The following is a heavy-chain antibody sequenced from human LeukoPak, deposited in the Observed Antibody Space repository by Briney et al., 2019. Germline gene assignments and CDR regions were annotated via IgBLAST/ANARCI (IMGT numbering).Heavy chain of an antibody. CDR1: GFTFSSYW. D-gene: IGHD3-22*01. J-gene: IGHJ4*02. CDR2: IKQDGSEK. Sequence: GGSLRLSCAASGFTFSSYWMSWVRQAPGKGLEWVANIKQDGSEKYYVDSVKGRFTISRDNAKNSLYLQMNSLRAEGTAVYYCARDTPYYYDSSGYDYWGQGTLVTVSS. CDR3: ARDTPYYYDSSGYDY. V-gene: IGHV3-7*01.